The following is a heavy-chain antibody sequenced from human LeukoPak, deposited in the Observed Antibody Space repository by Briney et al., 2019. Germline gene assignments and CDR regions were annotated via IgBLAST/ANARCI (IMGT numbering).Heavy chain of an antibody. CDR1: GFTFGTYA. V-gene: IGHV3-23*01. D-gene: IGHD6-19*01. Sequence: GGSLRLSCAASGFTFGTYAMSWVRQAPGKGLEWVSAINGSAISTYYAGSVKGRFTISRDNSKNTLYLQMNSLRAEDTAVYYCAKSGSAQWLRNWYDPWGQGTLVTVSS. J-gene: IGHJ5*02. CDR3: AKSGSAQWLRNWYDP. CDR2: INGSAIST.